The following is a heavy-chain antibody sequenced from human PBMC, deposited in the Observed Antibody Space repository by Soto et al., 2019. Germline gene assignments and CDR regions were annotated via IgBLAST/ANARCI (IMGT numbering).Heavy chain of an antibody. D-gene: IGHD2-15*01. CDR2: IDPSDSYT. CDR1: GYSFTSYW. Sequence: PGESLKISCKGSGYSFTSYWISWVRQMPGKGLEWMGRIDPSDSYTNYSPSFQGHVTISADKSISTAYLQWSSLKASDTAMYYCARPTMYCSGGSCFYGMDVWGQGTTVTVS. V-gene: IGHV5-10-1*01. J-gene: IGHJ6*02. CDR3: ARPTMYCSGGSCFYGMDV.